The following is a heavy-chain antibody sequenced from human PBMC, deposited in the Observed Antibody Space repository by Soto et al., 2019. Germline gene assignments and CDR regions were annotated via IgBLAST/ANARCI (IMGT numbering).Heavy chain of an antibody. CDR1: GGSISSGGYY. V-gene: IGHV4-31*03. J-gene: IGHJ5*02. CDR2: IYYSGST. CDR3: ARGRTVTNSWFDP. Sequence: VQLQESGPGLVKPSQTLSLTCTVSGGSISSGGYYWSWIRQHPGKGLEWIGYIYYSGSTYYNPSLKSRVTISVDTSMNQFSLKLSSVTAADTAVYYCARGRTVTNSWFDPWGQGTLVTVSS. D-gene: IGHD4-17*01.